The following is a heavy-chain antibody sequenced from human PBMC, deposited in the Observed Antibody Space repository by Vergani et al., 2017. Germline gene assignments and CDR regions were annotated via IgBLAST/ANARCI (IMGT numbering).Heavy chain of an antibody. J-gene: IGHJ4*02. D-gene: IGHD3-22*01. CDR3: ASLGSTSYYDSSGYRY. Sequence: QVQLQESGPGLVKPSQTLSLTCTVSGGSISSGGYYWSWIRQHPGKGLEWIGYIYYSGSTYYNPSLKSRVTISVDTSKNQFSLKLSSVTAADTAVYYCASLGSTSYYDSSGYRYWGQGTLVTVSS. V-gene: IGHV4-31*03. CDR2: IYYSGST. CDR1: GGSISSGGYY.